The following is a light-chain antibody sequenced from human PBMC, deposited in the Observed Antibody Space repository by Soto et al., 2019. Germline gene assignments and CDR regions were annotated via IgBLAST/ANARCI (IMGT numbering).Light chain of an antibody. V-gene: IGLV1-40*01. Sequence: QSVLTQPPSVSGAPGQRVTISCTGSSSNIGAGYDVHWYQQLPGTAPKLLIYGNSNRPSGVPDRFSGSKSGTSASLAITGIQAEDEADYYCQSYDSSLSALFGGGTKLTVL. CDR3: QSYDSSLSAL. CDR2: GNS. CDR1: SSNIGAGYD. J-gene: IGLJ3*02.